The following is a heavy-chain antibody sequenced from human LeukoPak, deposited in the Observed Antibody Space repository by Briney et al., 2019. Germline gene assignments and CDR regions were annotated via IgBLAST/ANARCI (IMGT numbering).Heavy chain of an antibody. CDR1: GYSLTSYW. Sequence: GESLKISCQGSGYSLTSYWIGWVREMPGKGLEWMGIIYLGDSDTRYSPSFQGQVTISADKSISTAYLQRSSLKASDTAMYFCAKSRSGYHFDYWGQGTLVTVSS. D-gene: IGHD3-22*01. J-gene: IGHJ4*02. V-gene: IGHV5-51*01. CDR2: IYLGDSDT. CDR3: AKSRSGYHFDY.